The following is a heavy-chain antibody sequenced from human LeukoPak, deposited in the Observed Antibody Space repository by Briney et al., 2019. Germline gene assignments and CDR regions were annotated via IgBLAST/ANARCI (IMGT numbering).Heavy chain of an antibody. Sequence: PGGSLRLSCAASGFTFSSYSMNWVRQAPGKGLEWVSSISSSSSYTYYADSVKGRFTISRDNSKNTLYLQMNSLRAEDTAVYYCAKDQRLRPYSGSHHDWFDPWGQGTLVIVSS. CDR1: GFTFSSYS. D-gene: IGHD1-26*01. CDR2: ISSSSSYT. J-gene: IGHJ5*02. V-gene: IGHV3-21*04. CDR3: AKDQRLRPYSGSHHDWFDP.